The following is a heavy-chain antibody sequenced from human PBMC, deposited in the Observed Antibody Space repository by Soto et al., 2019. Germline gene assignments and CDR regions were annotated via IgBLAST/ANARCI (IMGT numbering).Heavy chain of an antibody. D-gene: IGHD6-19*01. CDR2: ISYDGSNK. V-gene: IGHV3-30-3*01. J-gene: IGHJ4*02. Sequence: PGGSLRLSCAASGFTFSSYAMHWVRQAPGKGLEWVAVISYDGSNKYYADSVKGRFTISRDNSKNTLYLQMNSLRAEDTAVYYCARSEVAGTFRFDYWGQGTLVTVSS. CDR1: GFTFSSYA. CDR3: ARSEVAGTFRFDY.